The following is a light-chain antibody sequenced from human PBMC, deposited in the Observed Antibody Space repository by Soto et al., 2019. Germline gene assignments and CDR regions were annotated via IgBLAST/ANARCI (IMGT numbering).Light chain of an antibody. CDR1: QRISNN. V-gene: IGKV1-39*01. J-gene: IGKJ2*01. CDR2: GST. Sequence: DIQMTQSPASLSASVGDRVTITCRASQRISNNLNWYQQKPGKAPKLLIYGSTNLQSGVPSRFSGSGSGTEFTLTISGLQPEDIATYYCQQSLSIPYTFGQGTKQGIK. CDR3: QQSLSIPYT.